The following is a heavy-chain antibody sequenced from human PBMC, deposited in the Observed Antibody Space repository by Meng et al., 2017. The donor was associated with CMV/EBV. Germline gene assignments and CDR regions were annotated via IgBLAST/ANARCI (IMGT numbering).Heavy chain of an antibody. CDR1: GFTFSSYW. V-gene: IGHV3-7*01. Sequence: GESLKISCAASGFTFSSYWMSWVRQAPGKGLEWVANIKQDGSEKYYVDSVKGRFTISRDNAKNSLYLQMNSLRAEDTAVYYCAREMRATGYYYYGMDVWGQGTTVTV. D-gene: IGHD5-12*01. J-gene: IGHJ6*02. CDR3: AREMRATGYYYYGMDV. CDR2: IKQDGSEK.